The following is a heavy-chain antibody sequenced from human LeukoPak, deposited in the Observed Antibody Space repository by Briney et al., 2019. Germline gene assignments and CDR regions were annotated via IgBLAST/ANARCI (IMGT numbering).Heavy chain of an antibody. J-gene: IGHJ3*02. D-gene: IGHD6-19*01. CDR3: ARGSQYSSGWPDGFDI. CDR2: IYYSGTT. CDR1: GFMFSSY. V-gene: IGHV4-59*01. Sequence: GSLRLSCAASGFMFSSYWSWIRQPPGKGLEWIGYIYYSGTTNYNPSLKSRVTISVDTSKNQFSLKLSSVTAADTAVYYCARGSQYSSGWPDGFDIWGQGTMVTVSS.